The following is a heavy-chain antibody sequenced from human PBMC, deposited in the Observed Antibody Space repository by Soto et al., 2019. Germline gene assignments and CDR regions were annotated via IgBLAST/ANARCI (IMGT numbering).Heavy chain of an antibody. J-gene: IGHJ4*02. V-gene: IGHV1-18*04. CDR3: ARAKQIGQYYFDS. CDR1: GYTFTSYG. CDR2: ISAYNGNT. Sequence: ASVKVSCKASGYTFTSYGISWVRQAPGQGLEWMGWISAYNGNTNYAQKFQGRVTMTRDTSTSTLYMELSSLRSEDTAVYYCARAKQIGQYYFDSWGQGTLVTVSS. D-gene: IGHD6-6*01.